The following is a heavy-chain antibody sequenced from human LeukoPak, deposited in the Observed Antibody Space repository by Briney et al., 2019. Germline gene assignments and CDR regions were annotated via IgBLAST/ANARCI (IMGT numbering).Heavy chain of an antibody. CDR2: INSGSTYI. J-gene: IGHJ4*02. Sequence: GGSLRLSCAASGFTFSSYNMNWVRQAPGRGLEWVSSINSGSTYINYADSVKGRFTISRDNAENSLYLQMSSLRAEDTAVYYCARVSLGNNYGSGSYDYWGQGTLVTVSS. CDR1: GFTFSSYN. V-gene: IGHV3-21*01. D-gene: IGHD3-10*01. CDR3: ARVSLGNNYGSGSYDY.